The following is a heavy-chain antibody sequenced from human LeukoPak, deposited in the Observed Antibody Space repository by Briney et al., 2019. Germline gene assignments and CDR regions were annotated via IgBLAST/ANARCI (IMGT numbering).Heavy chain of an antibody. CDR3: GRGGNGIDI. Sequence: GESLTLTCAASGFTFSNYLMHWVRQAPGKGLVWVSRINSDESNTNSYADSVKGRFTISRDNAKNTLYLQMNSLRAEDTAVYFCGRGGNGIDIWGQGTTVIVSS. V-gene: IGHV3-74*01. J-gene: IGHJ3*02. D-gene: IGHD2-8*01. CDR1: GFTFSNYL. CDR2: INSDESNT.